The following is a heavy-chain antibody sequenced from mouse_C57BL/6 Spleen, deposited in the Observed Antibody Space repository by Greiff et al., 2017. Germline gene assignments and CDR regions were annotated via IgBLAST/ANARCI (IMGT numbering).Heavy chain of an antibody. CDR3: ARGITTVVHDY. CDR2: IHPNSGST. CDR1: GYTFTSYW. D-gene: IGHD1-1*01. J-gene: IGHJ2*01. Sequence: QVQLQQPGAELVKPGASVKLSCKASGYTFTSYWMHWVKQRPGQGLEWIGMIHPNSGSTNYNEKFKSKATLTVDKSSSTAYMKLRSLTSEDSAVYYCARGITTVVHDYWGQGTTLTVSS. V-gene: IGHV1-64*01.